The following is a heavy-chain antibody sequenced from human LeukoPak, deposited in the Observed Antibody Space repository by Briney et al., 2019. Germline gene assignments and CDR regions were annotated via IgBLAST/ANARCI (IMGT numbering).Heavy chain of an antibody. CDR2: ISAYNGNT. CDR1: GYTFTGCG. V-gene: IGHV1-18*01. Sequence: ASVKVSCKGSGYTFTGCGISWVRQATGQGLEWMGWISAYNGNTNYAQKLQGRVTMTTDTSTSTAYMELRSLRSDDTAVYYCARDRGYSGYDSPGFDYWGQGTLVTVSS. D-gene: IGHD5-12*01. J-gene: IGHJ4*02. CDR3: ARDRGYSGYDSPGFDY.